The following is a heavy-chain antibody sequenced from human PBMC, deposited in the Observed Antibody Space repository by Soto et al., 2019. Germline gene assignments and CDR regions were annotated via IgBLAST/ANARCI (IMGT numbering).Heavy chain of an antibody. CDR3: ARQRGYCSGGSCRLLNYYYYMDV. V-gene: IGHV4-39*01. Sequence: PSETLSLTCTVSGGSISSSSYYWGWIRQPPGKGLEWIGSIYYSGSTYYNPSLKSRVTISVDTSKNQFSLKLSSVTAADTAVYYCARQRGYCSGGSCRLLNYYYYMDVWGKGTTVTVSS. CDR1: GGSISSSSYY. J-gene: IGHJ6*03. CDR2: IYYSGST. D-gene: IGHD2-15*01.